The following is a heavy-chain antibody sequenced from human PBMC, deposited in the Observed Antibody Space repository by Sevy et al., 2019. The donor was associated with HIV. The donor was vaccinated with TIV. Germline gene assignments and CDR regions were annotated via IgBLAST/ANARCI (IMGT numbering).Heavy chain of an antibody. CDR2: IYYSGST. D-gene: IGHD3-9*01. CDR1: GESINSNDYY. CDR3: ARHLPLAYYEILTPDSRPFDN. Sequence: SETLSLTCGVSGESINSNDYYWGWIRQPPGKGLEWIGTIYYSGSTYYNPSLKSRVTISVDTSKNQFSLKLTSVTAADTALYYCARHLPLAYYEILTPDSRPFDNWGQGTLVTVSS. V-gene: IGHV4-39*01. J-gene: IGHJ4*02.